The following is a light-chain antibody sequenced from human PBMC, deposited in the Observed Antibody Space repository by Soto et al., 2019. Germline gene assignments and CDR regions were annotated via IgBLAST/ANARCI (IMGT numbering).Light chain of an antibody. J-gene: IGLJ3*02. Sequence: QSALTQPASVSGSPGQSITISCTGTGSDVGRYNYVSWYQQYPGKVPKLMIYQVSNRPSGVPIRFSGSKSGDTASLTISGLQAEDEADYYCTSYTTSITWVFGGGTKLTVL. CDR1: GSDVGRYNY. CDR3: TSYTTSITWV. V-gene: IGLV2-14*01. CDR2: QVS.